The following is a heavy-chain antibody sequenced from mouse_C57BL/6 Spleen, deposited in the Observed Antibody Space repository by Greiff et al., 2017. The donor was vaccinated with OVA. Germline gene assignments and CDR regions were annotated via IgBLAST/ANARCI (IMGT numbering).Heavy chain of an antibody. CDR3: AKNDSGTLDYAMDY. V-gene: IGHV2-5*01. CDR2: IWRGGST. CDR1: GFSLTSYG. J-gene: IGHJ4*01. D-gene: IGHD1-3*01. Sequence: VQRVESGPGLVQPSQSLSITCTVSGFSLTSYGVHWVRQSPGKGLEWLGVIWRGGSTDYNAAFMSRLSITKDNSKSQVFFKMNRLQADDTAIYYGAKNDSGTLDYAMDYWGQGTSVTVSS.